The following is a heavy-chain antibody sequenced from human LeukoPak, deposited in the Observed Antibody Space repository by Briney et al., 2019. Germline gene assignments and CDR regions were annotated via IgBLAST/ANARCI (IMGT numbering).Heavy chain of an antibody. Sequence: GGSLRLSCAASGFTFNNFAMHWVRQAPGKGLEWVAFIRYDGSNQYYADSVKGRFTISRDNSKNTLYLQMNSLRSEDTAMYYCAKDSYNVPGYWGQGTLVIVSS. J-gene: IGHJ4*02. CDR1: GFTFNNFA. D-gene: IGHD5-24*01. V-gene: IGHV3-30*02. CDR2: IRYDGSNQ. CDR3: AKDSYNVPGY.